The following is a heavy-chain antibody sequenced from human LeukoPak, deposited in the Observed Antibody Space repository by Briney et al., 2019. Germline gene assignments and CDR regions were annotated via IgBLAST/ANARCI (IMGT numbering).Heavy chain of an antibody. Sequence: PSETLSLTCAVYGGSFSGYYWSWIRLPPGKGLEWIGEINHSGSTNYNPSLKSRVTISVDTSKNQFSLKLSSVTAADTAGYSCARGSPRARDLQTKYRAAIGFDPWGQGTLVTVSS. J-gene: IGHJ5*02. CDR3: ARGSPRARDLQTKYRAAIGFDP. V-gene: IGHV4-34*01. D-gene: IGHD4-11*01. CDR1: GGSFSGYY. CDR2: INHSGST.